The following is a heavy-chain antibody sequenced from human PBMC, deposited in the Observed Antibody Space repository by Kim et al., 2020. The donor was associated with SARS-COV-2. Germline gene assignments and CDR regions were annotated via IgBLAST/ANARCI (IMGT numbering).Heavy chain of an antibody. D-gene: IGHD1-20*01. V-gene: IGHV2-70*11. Sequence: SGPTLVKPTQTLTLTCTFSGFSLSTSGMCVSWIRQPPGKALEWLARIDWDDDKYYSTSLKTRLTISKDTSKNQVVLTMTNMDPVDTATYYCARIKREGGISSPYYFDYWGQGTLVTVSS. CDR1: GFSLSTSGMC. CDR2: IDWDDDK. CDR3: ARIKREGGISSPYYFDY. J-gene: IGHJ4*02.